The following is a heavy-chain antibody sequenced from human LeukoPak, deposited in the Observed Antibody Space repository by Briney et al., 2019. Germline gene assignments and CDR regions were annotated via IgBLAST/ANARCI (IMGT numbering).Heavy chain of an antibody. J-gene: IGHJ4*02. Sequence: APVKVSCKASGYTFTSYDINWVRQATGQGLEWMGWMNPNSGNTGYAQKFQGRVTIARNTSISTAYMELSSLRSEDTAVYYCARALPTDYYDSSGYPDYWGQGTLVTVSS. CDR2: MNPNSGNT. CDR3: ARALPTDYYDSSGYPDY. V-gene: IGHV1-8*03. D-gene: IGHD3-22*01. CDR1: GYTFTSYD.